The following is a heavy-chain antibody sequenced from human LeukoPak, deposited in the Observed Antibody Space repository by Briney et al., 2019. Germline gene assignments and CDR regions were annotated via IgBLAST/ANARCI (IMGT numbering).Heavy chain of an antibody. J-gene: IGHJ4*02. V-gene: IGHV3-48*01. CDR3: ATYSRDQLLSVPFDY. CDR2: ISSSSSTI. Sequence: GGSLRLSCAASGFTFSSYSMSWVRQAPGKGLEWVSYISSSSSTIYYADSVKGRFTISRDNAKNSLYLQMNSLRAEDTAVYYCATYSRDQLLSVPFDYWGQGTLVTVSS. CDR1: GFTFSSYS. D-gene: IGHD2-2*01.